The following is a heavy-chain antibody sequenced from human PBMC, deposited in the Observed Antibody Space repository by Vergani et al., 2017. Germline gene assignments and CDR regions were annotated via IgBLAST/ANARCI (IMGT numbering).Heavy chain of an antibody. D-gene: IGHD3-10*01. V-gene: IGHV5-10-1*03. J-gene: IGHJ3*02. CDR3: ASNQILLTYYYGSGRPRDAFDI. CDR2: IDPSASST. CDR1: GYSFTSYW. Sequence: EVQLVQSGAEVKKPGDSLRISCKGSGYSFTSYWISLVRQMPGKGLEWMGRIDPSASSTNYGPSFQGQVTISADKSISTAYLKWSRLKASDTAMYYCASNQILLTYYYGSGRPRDAFDIWGQGTMVTVSS.